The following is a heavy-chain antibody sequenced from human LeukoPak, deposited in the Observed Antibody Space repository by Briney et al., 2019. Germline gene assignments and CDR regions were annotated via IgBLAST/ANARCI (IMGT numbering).Heavy chain of an antibody. Sequence: ASVKVSCKASGYTFTSYAMHWVRQAPAQRLEWMGWINAGNGNTKYSQKFQGRVTITRDTSASTAYMELSSLRSEDTAVYYCARALTGTTGDWFDPWGQGTLVTVSS. D-gene: IGHD1-20*01. CDR3: ARALTGTTGDWFDP. J-gene: IGHJ5*02. CDR1: GYTFTSYA. CDR2: INAGNGNT. V-gene: IGHV1-3*01.